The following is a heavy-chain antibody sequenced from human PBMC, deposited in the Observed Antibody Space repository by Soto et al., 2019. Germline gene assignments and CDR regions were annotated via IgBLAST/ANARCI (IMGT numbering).Heavy chain of an antibody. Sequence: SQTLSLTCSISGDSVSSNRVVWNWIRQSPSRGLEWLGRTYYRSKWYYEYAESVKSRIAINPDTSKNQFSLQLNSVTPEDTAVYYCAHYSSTSSFDYWGQGTLVTVSS. D-gene: IGHD6-13*01. V-gene: IGHV6-1*01. CDR3: AHYSSTSSFDY. CDR2: TYYRSKWYY. J-gene: IGHJ4*02. CDR1: GDSVSSNRVV.